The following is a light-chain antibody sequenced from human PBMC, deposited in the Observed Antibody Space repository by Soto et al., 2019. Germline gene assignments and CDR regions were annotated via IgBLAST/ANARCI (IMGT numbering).Light chain of an antibody. CDR2: KAS. CDR1: QSITSW. Sequence: DIQMTQSPSTLSASVGDRVTVTCRASQSITSWLAWYQQKPGKAPKLLIYKASNLESGVPPRFSGSGSGTEFPLTISSLQPEDFATYYCQQYKTYPWTFGKGTKLEIK. CDR3: QQYKTYPWT. J-gene: IGKJ2*02. V-gene: IGKV1-5*03.